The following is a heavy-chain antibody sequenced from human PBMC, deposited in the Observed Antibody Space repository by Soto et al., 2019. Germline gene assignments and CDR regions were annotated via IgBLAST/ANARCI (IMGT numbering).Heavy chain of an antibody. CDR3: ALDKGGHYASSGYY. V-gene: IGHV4-38-2*01. CDR2: IYHSGST. D-gene: IGHD3-22*01. CDR1: GYSISSGYY. J-gene: IGHJ4*02. Sequence: SETLSLTCAVSGYSISSGYYWGWIRQPPGKGLEWIGSIYHSGSTYYNPSLKSRVTISVETSKNQFSLKLSSVTAADTAVYYCALDKGGHYASSGYYCGPRTLVTVSS.